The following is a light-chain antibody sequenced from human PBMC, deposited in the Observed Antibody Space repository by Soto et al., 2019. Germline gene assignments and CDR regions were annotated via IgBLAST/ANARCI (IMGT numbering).Light chain of an antibody. J-gene: IGKJ3*01. CDR2: AAS. CDR1: QSISSY. V-gene: IGKV1-39*01. Sequence: DIPMTQSPSSLSASVGDRVTITCLASQSISSYLNWYQQKPGKAPKLLIYAASSLQSGVPSRFSGSGSGTDFTLTISSLQPEDFATYYCQQSYSTLGTFGPGTKVDIK. CDR3: QQSYSTLGT.